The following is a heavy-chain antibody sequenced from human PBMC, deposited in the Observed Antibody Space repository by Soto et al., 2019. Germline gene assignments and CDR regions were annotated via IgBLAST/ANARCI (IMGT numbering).Heavy chain of an antibody. CDR3: ASSQPRFGVVIKTRQLDY. CDR2: IIPIFGTA. D-gene: IGHD3-3*01. CDR1: GGTFSSYA. J-gene: IGHJ4*02. Sequence: SVKVSCKASGGTFSSYAISWVRQAPGQGLEWMGGIIPIFGTANYAQKYQGRVTITADESTSTAYMELSSLRSEDTAVYYYASSQPRFGVVIKTRQLDYWGQGTLVTVSS. V-gene: IGHV1-69*13.